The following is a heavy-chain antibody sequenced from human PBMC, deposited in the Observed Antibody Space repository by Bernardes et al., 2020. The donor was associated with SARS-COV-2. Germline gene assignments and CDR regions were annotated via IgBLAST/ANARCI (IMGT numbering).Heavy chain of an antibody. D-gene: IGHD6-19*01. Sequence: SEPLSLTCAVSGASITSYYWSWIRQPPGKGLEWIGYIYYSGSTNYNPSLKSRVTISLDTSKRQFSLKLTSVTAADTAVYYCARHSSSGWHFDYWGQGTLVTVSS. V-gene: IGHV4-59*08. CDR1: GASITSYY. CDR2: IYYSGST. J-gene: IGHJ4*02. CDR3: ARHSSSGWHFDY.